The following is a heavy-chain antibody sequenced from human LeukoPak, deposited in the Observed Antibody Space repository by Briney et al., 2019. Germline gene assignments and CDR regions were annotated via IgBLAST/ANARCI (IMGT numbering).Heavy chain of an antibody. CDR2: IWYDGSNK. Sequence: PGGSLRLSCAASGFTFSNYGMHWVRQAPGKGPEWVAIIWYDGSNKYHADSVKGRFTISRDNSKNTLYLQMNSLRAEDTAVYYCARGGSGSYSPFDYWGQGTLVTVSS. J-gene: IGHJ4*02. CDR3: ARGGSGSYSPFDY. CDR1: GFTFSNYG. D-gene: IGHD1-26*01. V-gene: IGHV3-33*01.